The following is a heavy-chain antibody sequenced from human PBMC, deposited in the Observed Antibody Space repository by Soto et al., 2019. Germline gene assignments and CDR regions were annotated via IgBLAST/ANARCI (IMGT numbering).Heavy chain of an antibody. Sequence: EVPLVESGGGLIQPGGSLRLSCAASGFTVSSNYMSWVRQAPGKGLEWVSVIYNTGSTYYADSVKGRFTISRDISKNTLYLQMNSLRAEDTDLYYCARDFRYYGMDVWGQGTTVTVSS. J-gene: IGHJ6*02. CDR3: ARDFRYYGMDV. CDR1: GFTVSSNY. V-gene: IGHV3-53*01. CDR2: IYNTGST.